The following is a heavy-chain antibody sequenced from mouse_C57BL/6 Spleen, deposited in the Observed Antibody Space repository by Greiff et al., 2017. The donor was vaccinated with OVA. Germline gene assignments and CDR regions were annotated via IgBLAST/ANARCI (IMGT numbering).Heavy chain of an antibody. J-gene: IGHJ1*03. D-gene: IGHD1-1*01. CDR3: ARSTTVGNWYFDV. Sequence: QVQLQQSGAELAKPGASVKLSCKASGYTYTSYWMHWVKQRPGQGLEWIGYINPSSGYTKYNQKFKDKATLTADKSSSTAYMQLSSLTYEDSAVYYCARSTTVGNWYFDVWGTGTTVTVSS. CDR2: INPSSGYT. CDR1: GYTYTSYW. V-gene: IGHV1-7*01.